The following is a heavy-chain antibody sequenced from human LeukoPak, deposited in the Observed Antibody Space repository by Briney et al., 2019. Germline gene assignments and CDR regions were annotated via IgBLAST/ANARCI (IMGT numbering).Heavy chain of an antibody. Sequence: SETLSLTCTVSGGSISSYYWSWIRQPPGKGLEWIGYMYYSGSSDYNPSLKSRVTISMDTSKNQFSLRLSSVTAADTAVYYCARHSDGSGWFHWFDPWGHGTLVTVSS. J-gene: IGHJ5*02. CDR1: GGSISSYY. V-gene: IGHV4-59*08. CDR2: MYYSGSS. CDR3: ARHSDGSGWFHWFDP. D-gene: IGHD6-13*01.